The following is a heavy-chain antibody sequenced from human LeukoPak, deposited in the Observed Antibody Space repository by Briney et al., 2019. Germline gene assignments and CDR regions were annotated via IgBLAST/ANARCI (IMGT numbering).Heavy chain of an antibody. D-gene: IGHD3-3*01. CDR2: ISGYNGNT. CDR3: ARGNGVTPPHY. Sequence: ASVKVSCKASGYTFTSYGISWVRQAPGQGLEWMGSISGYNGNTNYAQKLQGRVTMTTDTSTSTASMELRSLRSDDMAVYYCARGNGVTPPHYWGQGTLVTVSS. J-gene: IGHJ4*02. V-gene: IGHV1-18*03. CDR1: GYTFTSYG.